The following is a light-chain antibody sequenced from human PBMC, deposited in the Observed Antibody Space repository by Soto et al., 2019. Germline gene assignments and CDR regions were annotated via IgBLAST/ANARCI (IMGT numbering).Light chain of an antibody. CDR1: QSLLHANGYNY. Sequence: DLVMTQSPLSLPVTPGEPASFSCRSSQSLLHANGYNYLDWYLQKPGQSPQLLIFLGSNRASGVPDRFSGIGSGTDFTLKISRVEAEDAGIYYCMQALQTPWTFGQGTKVDIK. CDR2: LGS. J-gene: IGKJ1*01. V-gene: IGKV2-28*01. CDR3: MQALQTPWT.